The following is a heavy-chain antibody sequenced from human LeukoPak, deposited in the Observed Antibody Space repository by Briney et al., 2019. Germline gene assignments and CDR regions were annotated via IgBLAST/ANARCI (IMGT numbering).Heavy chain of an antibody. V-gene: IGHV3-48*03. CDR3: ASRGWGGSYYFDY. Sequence: KPGGSLRLSCAASGFTFSSYEMNWVRQAPGKGLEWVSYISSSGSTIYYADSVKGRFTISRDNAMNSLYLQMNSLRAEDTAVYYCASRGWGGSYYFDYWGQGTLVTVSS. D-gene: IGHD1-26*01. CDR1: GFTFSSYE. J-gene: IGHJ4*02. CDR2: ISSSGSTI.